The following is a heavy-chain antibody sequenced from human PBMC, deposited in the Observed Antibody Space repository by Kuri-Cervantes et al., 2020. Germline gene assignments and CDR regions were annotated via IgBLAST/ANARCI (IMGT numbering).Heavy chain of an antibody. D-gene: IGHD4-17*01. CDR3: ARETVPNLGYFDY. J-gene: IGHJ4*02. CDR2: IKSKTDGGTT. Sequence: GESLKISCAASGFTFSNAWMSWVRQAPGKGLEWVGRIKSKTDGGTTDYAAPVKGRFTISRDDSKNTLYLQMNSLRAEDTAVYYCARETVPNLGYFDYWGQGTLVTVSS. V-gene: IGHV3-15*01. CDR1: GFTFSNAW.